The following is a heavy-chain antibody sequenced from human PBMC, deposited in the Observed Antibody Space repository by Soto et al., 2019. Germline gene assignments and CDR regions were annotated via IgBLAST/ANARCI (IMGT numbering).Heavy chain of an antibody. V-gene: IGHV2-70*11. J-gene: IGHJ4*02. CDR1: GFSLSTSGMC. Sequence: GSGPTLVNPTQTLTLTCTFSGFSLSTSGMCVSWIRQPPGKAPEWLARIDWDNDKYYSTSLKTRLTISKDTSTNQVVLTMTNMDPVDTATYYCARTRVGAYYNFDYWGQGTLVTVSS. CDR2: IDWDNDK. D-gene: IGHD1-26*01. CDR3: ARTRVGAYYNFDY.